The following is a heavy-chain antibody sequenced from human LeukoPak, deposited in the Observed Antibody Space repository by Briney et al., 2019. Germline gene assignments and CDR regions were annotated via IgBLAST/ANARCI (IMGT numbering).Heavy chain of an antibody. J-gene: IGHJ6*03. Sequence: ASVKVSCKASGYTFTGYYMHWVRQAPGQGLEWMGWINPNSGRTIYAQKFQGRVTMTRDTSISTAYMELSRLRSDDTAVYYCARHKDYYYSYMDVWGKGTTVTISS. CDR3: ARHKDYYYSYMDV. V-gene: IGHV1-2*02. CDR1: GYTFTGYY. CDR2: INPNSGRT.